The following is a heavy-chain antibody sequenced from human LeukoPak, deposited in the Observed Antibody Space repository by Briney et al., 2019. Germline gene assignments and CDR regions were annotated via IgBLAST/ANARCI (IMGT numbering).Heavy chain of an antibody. CDR1: GFTFSSYA. CDR3: AQIRGYYFDY. J-gene: IGHJ4*02. D-gene: IGHD3-22*01. V-gene: IGHV3-30-3*01. Sequence: GGSLRLSCAASGFTFSSYAMHWVRQAPGKGLEWVAVISYDGSNKYYADSVKGRFTISRDNSKNTLYLQMNSLRAEDTAVYYCAQIRGYYFDYWGQGTLVTVSS. CDR2: ISYDGSNK.